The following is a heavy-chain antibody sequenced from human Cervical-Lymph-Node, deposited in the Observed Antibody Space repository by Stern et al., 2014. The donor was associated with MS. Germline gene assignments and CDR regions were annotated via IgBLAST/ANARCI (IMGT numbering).Heavy chain of an antibody. Sequence: VQLVQSGGGLVQPGRSLRLSCAASGFTFDDYAMYWVRQAPGKGLEWVSGISFNGGTIGYADSVKGRFTISRDNAKSSLYLQMNSLRPEDTAFYYCAKEPAFGSGLDGGQGTLVTVSS. D-gene: IGHD6-19*01. CDR1: GFTFDDYA. CDR3: AKEPAFGSGLD. J-gene: IGHJ1*01. V-gene: IGHV3-9*01. CDR2: ISFNGGTI.